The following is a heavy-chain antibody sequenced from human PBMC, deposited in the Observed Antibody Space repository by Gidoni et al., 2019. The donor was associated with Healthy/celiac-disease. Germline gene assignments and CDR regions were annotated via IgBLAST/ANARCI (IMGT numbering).Heavy chain of an antibody. CDR2: INHSGST. V-gene: IGHV4-34*01. J-gene: IGHJ5*02. D-gene: IGHD5-18*01. CDR1: GGSFSGYY. Sequence: QVQLQQWGAGLLKPSETLSLTCAVYGGSFSGYYWSWIRQPPGKGLEWIGEINHSGSTNYNPSLKSRVTISVDTSKNQFSLKLSSVTAADTAVYYCARGWYSYGYNWFDPWGQGTLVTVSS. CDR3: ARGWYSYGYNWFDP.